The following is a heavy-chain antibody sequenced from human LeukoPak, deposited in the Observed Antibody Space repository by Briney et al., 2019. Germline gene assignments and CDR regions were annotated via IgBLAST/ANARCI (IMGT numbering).Heavy chain of an antibody. CDR3: ARDVAAAFDY. Sequence: PSETLSLTCAVSGGSISSSNWWSWVRQPPGKGLEWIGEIYHSGSTNYNPSLKSRVTMSVDKSKNQFSLKLSSVTAADTAVYYCARDVAAAFDYWGQGTLVTVSS. J-gene: IGHJ4*02. CDR2: IYHSGST. CDR1: GGSISSSNW. V-gene: IGHV4-4*02. D-gene: IGHD6-13*01.